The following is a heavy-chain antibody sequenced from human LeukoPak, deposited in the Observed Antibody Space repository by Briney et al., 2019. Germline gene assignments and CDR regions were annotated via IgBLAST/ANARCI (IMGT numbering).Heavy chain of an antibody. D-gene: IGHD3-10*01. CDR1: GGSISSSSYY. CDR2: IYTSGST. Sequence: SETLSLTCTVSGGSISSSSYYWSWIRQPAGKGLEWIGRIYTSGSTNYNPSLKSRVTISVDTSKNQFSLKLSSVTAADTAVYYCARGVLWLGDAFDIWGQGTMVTVSS. V-gene: IGHV4-61*02. J-gene: IGHJ3*02. CDR3: ARGVLWLGDAFDI.